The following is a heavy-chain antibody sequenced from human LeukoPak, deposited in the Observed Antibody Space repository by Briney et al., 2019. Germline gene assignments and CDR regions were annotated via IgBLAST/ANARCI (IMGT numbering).Heavy chain of an antibody. CDR3: AKNDRPPEYYYDSSGQIDAFDI. CDR2: IRYDGSNK. CDR1: GFTFSSYG. D-gene: IGHD3-22*01. Sequence: GGSLRLSCAASGFTFSSYGMHWVRQAPGKGLEWVAFIRYDGSNKYYADSVKGRFTISRDNSKNTLYLQMNSLRAEDTAVYYCAKNDRPPEYYYDSSGQIDAFDIWGQGTMVTVSS. V-gene: IGHV3-30*02. J-gene: IGHJ3*02.